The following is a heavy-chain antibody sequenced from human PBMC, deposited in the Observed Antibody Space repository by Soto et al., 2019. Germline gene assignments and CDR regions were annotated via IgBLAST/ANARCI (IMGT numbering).Heavy chain of an antibody. CDR1: GFTLSTFH. CDR2: ISSDGSKK. CDR3: ARGVSGYDGTSTWGFDY. Sequence: GGSLRLSCAASGFTLSTFHMHWVRQAPGKGPEWVAMISSDGSKKYYADSVQGRLTISRDNPRNTLYLQMNGLRADDTAVYYCARGVSGYDGTSTWGFDYWGQGTLVTVSS. V-gene: IGHV3-30-3*01. J-gene: IGHJ4*02. D-gene: IGHD5-12*01.